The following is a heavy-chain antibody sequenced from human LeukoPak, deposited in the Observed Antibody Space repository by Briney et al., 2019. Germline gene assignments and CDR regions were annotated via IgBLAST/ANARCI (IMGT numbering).Heavy chain of an antibody. J-gene: IGHJ5*02. D-gene: IGHD3-10*01. CDR1: GGSISTSYY. Sequence: ETLSLTCTVSGGSISTSYYWGWIRQPPGKGLEWVAGISGSGATTNYADSVKGRFIISRDNSQSTLYLEMNGLRAEDTAVYYCAKDAAGVRGPNWFDPWGQGTLVTGSS. CDR2: ISGSGATT. CDR3: AKDAAGVRGPNWFDP. V-gene: IGHV3-23*01.